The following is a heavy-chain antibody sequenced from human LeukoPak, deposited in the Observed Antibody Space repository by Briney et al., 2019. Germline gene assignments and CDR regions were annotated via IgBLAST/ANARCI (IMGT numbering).Heavy chain of an antibody. D-gene: IGHD5-12*01. CDR2: IIPIFGTA. V-gene: IGHV1-69*13. J-gene: IGHJ4*02. CDR3: ARALYSDYDFDY. CDR1: GGTFSSYA. Sequence: SVKVSCKASGGTFSSYAISWVRQAPGQGLEWMGGIIPIFGTANYAQKFQGRVTITADESTSTAYMELSSLRSEDTAVYYCARALYSDYDFDYWGQGTLVTVSS.